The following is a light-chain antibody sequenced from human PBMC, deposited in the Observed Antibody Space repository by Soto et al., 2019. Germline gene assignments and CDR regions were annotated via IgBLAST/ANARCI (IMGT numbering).Light chain of an antibody. CDR1: QSVSKS. CDR3: QQGNNWPLFT. CDR2: TTS. V-gene: IGKV3-11*01. J-gene: IGKJ3*01. Sequence: EIVLTQSPATLSLSPGERATLSCRASQSVSKSLAWYQQKPGQAPRLLIYTTSNRATGIPARFSGSGSRTDFTLTISSLVPEHFAVYYCQQGNNWPLFTFGPGTKVDIK.